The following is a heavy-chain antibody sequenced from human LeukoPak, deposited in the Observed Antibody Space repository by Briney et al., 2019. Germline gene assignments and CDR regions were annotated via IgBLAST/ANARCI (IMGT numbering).Heavy chain of an antibody. D-gene: IGHD2-8*01. CDR1: GFTFSSYA. V-gene: IGHV3-23*01. J-gene: IGHJ4*02. CDR2: ISGSGGST. CDR3: AKDRSCTNDICHGDFDY. Sequence: GGSLRLSCAASGFTFSSYAVSWVRQAPGKGLEWVSSISGSGGSTYSADSVKGRFTISRDNSKNTLYLQMNSLRAENTALYYCAKDRSCTNDICHGDFDYWGQGTLVTVSS.